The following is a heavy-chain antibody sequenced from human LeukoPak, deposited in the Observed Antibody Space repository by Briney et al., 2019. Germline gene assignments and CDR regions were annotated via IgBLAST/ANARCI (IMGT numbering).Heavy chain of an antibody. J-gene: IGHJ6*02. CDR1: GGSITSSTYY. Sequence: SETLSLTCTVSGGSITSSTYYWGWIRQPPGKGLEWIGSIEFSGTTYYNPSLKSRVTISVDTSKNQFSLKVSSVTAADTAVFYCVRIAADHPKNYFHYGMDVWGQGTTVTVSS. D-gene: IGHD6-25*01. CDR3: VRIAADHPKNYFHYGMDV. V-gene: IGHV4-39*01. CDR2: IEFSGTT.